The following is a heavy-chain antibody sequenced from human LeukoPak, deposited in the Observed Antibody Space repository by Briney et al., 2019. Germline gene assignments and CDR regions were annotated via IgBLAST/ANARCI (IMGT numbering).Heavy chain of an antibody. J-gene: IGHJ4*02. V-gene: IGHV3-23*01. CDR3: AKGSGSGTHLPSARFDY. D-gene: IGHD3-10*01. Sequence: GGALRLSCAASGFTFSSYAMSWVRQAPGKGLEWAAYISGGGIGTYYAEAVKGRYTISRDNSKNTMYVQMNSLRDDDTAVYFCAKGSGSGTHLPSARFDYWGQGTTVTVSS. CDR2: ISGGGIGT. CDR1: GFTFSSYA.